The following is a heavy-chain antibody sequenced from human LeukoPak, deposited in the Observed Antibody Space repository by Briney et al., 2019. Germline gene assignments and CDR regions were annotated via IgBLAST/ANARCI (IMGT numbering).Heavy chain of an antibody. CDR1: GGNFSSYA. D-gene: IGHD3-3*01. J-gene: IGHJ4*02. Sequence: GASVKVSCKASGGNFSSYAISWVRQAPGQGLEWMGGIIPIFGTANYAQKFQGRVTITADKSTSPAYMELSSLRSEDTAMYYCAGTVFGVVIRDYWGQGSLVTVSS. CDR2: IIPIFGTA. V-gene: IGHV1-69*06. CDR3: AGTVFGVVIRDY.